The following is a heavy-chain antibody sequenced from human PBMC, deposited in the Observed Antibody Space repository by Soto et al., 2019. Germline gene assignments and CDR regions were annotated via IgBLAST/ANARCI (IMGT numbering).Heavy chain of an antibody. CDR2: ISYDGRSE. CDR3: AKDLDVVMVLSATRGRDV. V-gene: IGHV3-30*04. CDR1: GFALTPYT. D-gene: IGHD2-15*01. Sequence: GSLRLSCTARGFALTPYTLHWVRQAPGKGLEWVAGISYDGRSESYVDSVRGRFTLSRDNSKNTLSLQMISLRPEDTGVYYCAKDLDVVMVLSATRGRDVWGQGTTVTVSS. J-gene: IGHJ6*02.